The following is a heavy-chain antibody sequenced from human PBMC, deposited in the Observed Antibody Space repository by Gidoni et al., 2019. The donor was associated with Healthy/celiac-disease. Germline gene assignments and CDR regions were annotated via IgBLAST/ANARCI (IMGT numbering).Heavy chain of an antibody. J-gene: IGHJ4*02. CDR3: ARRVSRDGYNPFDY. V-gene: IGHV4-39*01. D-gene: IGHD5-12*01. CDR2: IYYSGST. Sequence: QLQLQESGPGLVKPSGPLSPPAPASGGSISSSSYYWGWIRQPPGKGLEWIGSIYYSGSTYYNPSLKSRVTISVDTSKNQFSLKLSSVTAADTAVYYCARRVSRDGYNPFDYWGQGTLVTVSS. CDR1: GGSISSSSYY.